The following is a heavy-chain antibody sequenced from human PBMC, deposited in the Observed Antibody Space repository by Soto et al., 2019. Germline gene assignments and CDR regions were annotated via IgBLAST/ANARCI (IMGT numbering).Heavy chain of an antibody. CDR1: GGTFSSYA. J-gene: IGHJ6*02. CDR3: AREYNWKGNYYGMDV. D-gene: IGHD1-20*01. CDR2: IIPIFGTA. Sequence: GASVKVSCKASGGTFSSYAISWVRQAPGQGLEWMGGIIPIFGTANYAQKFQGRVTITADESTSTAYMELSSLRSEDTAVYYCAREYNWKGNYYGMDVWGQGTTVTVSS. V-gene: IGHV1-69*13.